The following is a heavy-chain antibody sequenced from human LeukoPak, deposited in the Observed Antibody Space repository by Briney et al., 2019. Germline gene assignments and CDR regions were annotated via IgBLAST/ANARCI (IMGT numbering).Heavy chain of an antibody. J-gene: IGHJ6*02. Sequence: GGSLRLSCAASGFTFSSYAMHWVRQAPGKGLEWVAVISYDGSNKYYADSVKGRFTISRDNSKNTLYLQMNSLRAEDTAVYYCARGPYYDSWSGYYVEYYYYGMDVWGQGTTVTVSS. CDR3: ARGPYYDSWSGYYVEYYYYGMDV. D-gene: IGHD3-3*01. CDR2: ISYDGSNK. CDR1: GFTFSSYA. V-gene: IGHV3-30-3*01.